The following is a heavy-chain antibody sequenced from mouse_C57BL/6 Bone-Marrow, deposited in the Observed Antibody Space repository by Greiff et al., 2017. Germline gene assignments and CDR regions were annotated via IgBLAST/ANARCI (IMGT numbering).Heavy chain of an antibody. CDR1: GFNIKDYY. CDR2: IDPEDGET. V-gene: IGHV14-2*01. J-gene: IGHJ2*01. Sequence: EVKLVESGAELVTPGASVKLSCTASGFNIKDYYMHWVKQRTEQGLEWIGRIDPEDGETKSAPKFQGKATITADTSSNTAYLQLSSLTSEDTAVYYCALLLRTREYYFDYWGQGTTLTVSS. CDR3: ALLLRTREYYFDY. D-gene: IGHD1-1*01.